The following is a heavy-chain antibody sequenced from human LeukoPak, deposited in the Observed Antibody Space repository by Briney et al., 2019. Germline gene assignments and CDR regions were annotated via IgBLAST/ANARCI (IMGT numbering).Heavy chain of an antibody. V-gene: IGHV3-30*18. Sequence: PGGSLRLSCAASGFTFSSYGMHWVRQAPGKGLEWVAVISYDGSNKYYADSVKGRFTISRDNSKNTLYLQMNSLRAEDTAVYYCAKSHCGGDCYSHDAFDIWGQGTMVTVSS. CDR2: ISYDGSNK. D-gene: IGHD2-21*02. CDR1: GFTFSSYG. CDR3: AKSHCGGDCYSHDAFDI. J-gene: IGHJ3*02.